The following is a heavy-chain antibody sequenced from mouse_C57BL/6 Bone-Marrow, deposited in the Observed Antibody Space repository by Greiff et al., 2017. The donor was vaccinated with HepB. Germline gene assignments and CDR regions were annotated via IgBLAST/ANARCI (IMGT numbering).Heavy chain of an antibody. J-gene: IGHJ1*03. D-gene: IGHD1-1*01. CDR2: IRNKANGYTT. CDR1: GFTFTDYY. CDR3: ARLGDYGSSYDWYFDV. V-gene: IGHV7-3*01. Sequence: EVKLVESGGGLVQPGGSLSLSCAASGFTFTDYYMSWVRQPPGKALEWLGFIRNKANGYTTEYSASVKGRFTISRDNSQSILYLQMNALRAEDSATYYCARLGDYGSSYDWYFDVWGTGTTVTVSS.